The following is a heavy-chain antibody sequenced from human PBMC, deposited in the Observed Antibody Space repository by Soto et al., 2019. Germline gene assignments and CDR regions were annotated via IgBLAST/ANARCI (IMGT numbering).Heavy chain of an antibody. CDR1: GGTFSSHA. J-gene: IGHJ4*02. Sequence: PSVKVSCKASGGTFSSHAISWVRQAPGQGLEWMGGIIPIFGTANYAQKFQGRVTITADESTSTAYMELSSLRSEDTAVYYCAREGRNEYSSSSFDYWGQGTLVTVSS. CDR2: IIPIFGTA. V-gene: IGHV1-69*13. CDR3: AREGRNEYSSSSFDY. D-gene: IGHD6-6*01.